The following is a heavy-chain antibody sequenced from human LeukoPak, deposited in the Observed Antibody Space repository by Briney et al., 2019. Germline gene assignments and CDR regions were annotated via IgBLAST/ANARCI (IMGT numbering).Heavy chain of an antibody. CDR1: GFSISSGYY. CDR2: IHVSGTT. Sequence: PSESLSLTCVVSGFSISSGYYWGWIRQPPGKGLEWIANIHVSGTTFYNSSLNSRVAISIDTSKNQFSLKLSSVTAADTAVYFCAREAERRIVNWGRGTLVTVSS. J-gene: IGHJ4*02. CDR3: AREAERRIVN. V-gene: IGHV4-38-2*02. D-gene: IGHD1-1*01.